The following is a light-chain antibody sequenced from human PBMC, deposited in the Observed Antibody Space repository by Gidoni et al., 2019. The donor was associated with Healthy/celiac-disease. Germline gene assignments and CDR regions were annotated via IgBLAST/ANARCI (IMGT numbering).Light chain of an antibody. V-gene: IGLV3-1*01. J-gene: IGLJ2*01. Sequence: SYELTQPPSVSVSPGQTASITCSGDKLGDKYACWYQQKPGQYPVLVIYQDSKRPSGIPERFSGSNSGNTATLTISGTQAMDEADYYCQAWDSSTASFGGGTKLTVL. CDR2: QDS. CDR3: QAWDSSTAS. CDR1: KLGDKY.